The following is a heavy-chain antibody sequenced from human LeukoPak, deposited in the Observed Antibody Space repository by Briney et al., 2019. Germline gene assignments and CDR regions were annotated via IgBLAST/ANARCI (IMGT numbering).Heavy chain of an antibody. CDR2: ISGSCGST. Sequence: GGSLRLSCAASGFTFSSYVMTWVRQAPGKGLEWVSAISGSCGSTYYADSVKGRFTISRDNSKNTLYLQINSLRAENTAVYYCAKDTTWIQLWLDYWGQGTLVTVSS. V-gene: IGHV3-23*01. D-gene: IGHD5-18*01. CDR1: GFTFSSYV. J-gene: IGHJ4*02. CDR3: AKDTTWIQLWLDY.